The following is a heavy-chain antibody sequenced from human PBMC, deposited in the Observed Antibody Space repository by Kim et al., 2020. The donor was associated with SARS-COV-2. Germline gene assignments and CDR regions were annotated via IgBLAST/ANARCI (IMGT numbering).Heavy chain of an antibody. CDR1: GGSVSSGSYY. CDR3: ARESGWNYADYYYGMDV. D-gene: IGHD1-7*01. CDR2: IYYSGST. V-gene: IGHV4-61*01. Sequence: SETLSLTCTVSGGSVSSGSYYWSWIRQPPGKGLEWIGYIYYSGSTNYNPSLKSRVTISVDTSKNQFSLKLSSVTAADTAVYYCARESGWNYADYYYGMDVWGQGTTVTISS. J-gene: IGHJ6*02.